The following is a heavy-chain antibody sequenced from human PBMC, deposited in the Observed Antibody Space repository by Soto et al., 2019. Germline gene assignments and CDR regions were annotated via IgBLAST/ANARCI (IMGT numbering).Heavy chain of an antibody. CDR3: ARDCSSTSCYRVYGMDV. Sequence: GGSLRLSCAASGFTFSSYAMHWVRQAPGKGLEWVAVISYDGSSKYYADSVKGRFTISRDNSKNTLYLQMNSLRAEDTAVYYCARDCSSTSCYRVYGMDVWGQGTTVTVSS. CDR1: GFTFSSYA. CDR2: ISYDGSSK. V-gene: IGHV3-30-3*01. J-gene: IGHJ6*02. D-gene: IGHD2-2*01.